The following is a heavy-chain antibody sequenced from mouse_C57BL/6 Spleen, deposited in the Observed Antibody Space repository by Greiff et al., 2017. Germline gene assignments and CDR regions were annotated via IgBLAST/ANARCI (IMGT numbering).Heavy chain of an antibody. CDR2: ISNGGGST. CDR3: ATTVVVEGAMDY. J-gene: IGHJ4*01. D-gene: IGHD1-1*01. CDR1: GFTFSDYY. V-gene: IGHV5-12*01. Sequence: EVKLVESGGGLVQPGGSLKLSCAASGFTFSDYYMYWVRQTPEKRLEWVAYISNGGGSTYYPDTVKGRFTISRTKAKNPLYLQMSRLKSEDTAMYYCATTVVVEGAMDYWGQGTSVTVSS.